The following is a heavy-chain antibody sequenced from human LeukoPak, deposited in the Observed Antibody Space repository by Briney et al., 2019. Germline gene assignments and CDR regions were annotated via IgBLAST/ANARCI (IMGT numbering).Heavy chain of an antibody. CDR2: IRYDGSNK. D-gene: IGHD3-16*01. V-gene: IGHV3-30*02. J-gene: IGHJ4*02. CDR1: GFTFSSYG. CDR3: AKLGVYYYDH. Sequence: PGGSRRLSCAASGFTFSSYGMHWVRQAPGKGLEWVAFIRYDGSNKYYADSVKGRFTISRDNSKNTLYLQMNSLRAEDTAVYYCAKLGVYYYDHWGQGTLVTVSS.